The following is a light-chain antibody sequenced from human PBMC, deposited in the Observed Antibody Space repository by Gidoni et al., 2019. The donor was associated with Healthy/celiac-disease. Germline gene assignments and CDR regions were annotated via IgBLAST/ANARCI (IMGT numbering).Light chain of an antibody. V-gene: IGKV1-39*01. CDR1: QSISSY. J-gene: IGKJ4*01. CDR3: QQSYSTPPVGVT. CDR2: AAS. Sequence: DIQMTQSPSSLSASVGDRVTITCRASQSISSYLNWYQQKPGKAPKLLIYAASSLQSGVPSRFSGSGSGTDFTLTISSLQPEDFATYYCQQSYSTPPVGVTFGGXTKVEIK.